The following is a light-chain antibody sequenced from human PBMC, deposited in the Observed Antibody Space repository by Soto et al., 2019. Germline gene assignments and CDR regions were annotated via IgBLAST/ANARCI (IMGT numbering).Light chain of an antibody. CDR2: GAS. CDR1: QSVSSN. CDR3: QEYNYWHPIT. Sequence: EIVMTQSPATLSVSPGERATLSRRASQSVSSNFAWYQQKPGQAPRLLLYGASPRATGIPARFSGSGSGTEFTLPISSMQSADSAVYYCQEYNYWHPITFGGGTKVDIK. J-gene: IGKJ4*01. V-gene: IGKV3-15*01.